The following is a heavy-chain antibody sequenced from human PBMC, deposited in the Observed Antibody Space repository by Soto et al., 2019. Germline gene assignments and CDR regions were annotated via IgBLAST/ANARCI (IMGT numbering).Heavy chain of an antibody. J-gene: IGHJ4*02. CDR3: PKDALRYFDWGGFDS. CDR1: GFTFSSYA. Sequence: EVQLLESGGGLVQPGGSLRLSCAASGFTFSSYAMSWVRQAPGKGLEWVSAISGSGGSTYYADSVKGRFTISRDNSKNTLYLQMNSLRAEDTAVYYWPKDALRYFDWGGFDSWGQGPLVTVSS. CDR2: ISGSGGST. V-gene: IGHV3-23*01. D-gene: IGHD3-9*01.